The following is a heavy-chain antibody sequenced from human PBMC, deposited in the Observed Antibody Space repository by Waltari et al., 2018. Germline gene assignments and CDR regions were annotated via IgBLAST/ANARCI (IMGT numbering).Heavy chain of an antibody. D-gene: IGHD6-6*01. J-gene: IGHJ4*02. Sequence: QVQVHQWGAGLWKPSETLSLTCAVYGGSFSGHYWSWIRQPPGKGLEWIGETDHSGSTNYKPSLKSRVSISVDTSKNQLSLRLTSVTAADTAVYFCARRYSSWGFDYWGQGTLVTVSS. CDR1: GGSFSGHY. V-gene: IGHV4-34*01. CDR2: TDHSGST. CDR3: ARRYSSWGFDY.